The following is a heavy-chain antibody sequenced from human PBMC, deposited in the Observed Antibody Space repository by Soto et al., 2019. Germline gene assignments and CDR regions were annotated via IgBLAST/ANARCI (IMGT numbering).Heavy chain of an antibody. CDR3: AREYGDYAYYFDY. J-gene: IGHJ4*02. CDR1: GYTFTSYG. CDR2: ISAYNGNT. Sequence: QVQLVQSGAEVKKPGASVKVACKASGYTFTSYGISWVRQAPGQGLEWMGWISAYNGNTNYAQKLQGRVTRTTDTSTSTAYVELRSLRSDDTAVYYCAREYGDYAYYFDYWGQGTLVTVSS. D-gene: IGHD4-17*01. V-gene: IGHV1-18*01.